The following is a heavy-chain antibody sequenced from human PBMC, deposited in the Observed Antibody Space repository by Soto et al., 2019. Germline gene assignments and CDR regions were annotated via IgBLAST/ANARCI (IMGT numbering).Heavy chain of an antibody. CDR3: AGVFVGVPG. J-gene: IGHJ4*02. V-gene: IGHV1-2*02. D-gene: IGHD1-26*01. Sequence: QLQLVQSGAQVTKPGASVKVSCRISGPTFITYFIHWVRQAPGQGLEWMGWIDPKSGGTTYEQKFRGRFTMTRCTSINTDYIDLNRLTSDHTAIYYCAGVFVGVPGWGQGTLITFSA. CDR2: IDPKSGGT. CDR1: GPTFITYF.